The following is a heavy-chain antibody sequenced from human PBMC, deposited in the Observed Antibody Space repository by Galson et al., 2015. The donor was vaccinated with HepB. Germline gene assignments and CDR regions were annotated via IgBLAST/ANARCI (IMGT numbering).Heavy chain of an antibody. Sequence: SVKVSCKASGYTFTSYDVTWVRQASGQGLEWMGWMNPNSGNTGYAPKFRGRVTMTADISLSTAYMGLGSLTSEDTAVYYCARGLRNRLSSDQWGQGSQVSVSS. CDR1: GYTFTSYD. CDR3: ARGLRNRLSSDQ. J-gene: IGHJ4*02. CDR2: MNPNSGNT. D-gene: IGHD1-14*01. V-gene: IGHV1-8*01.